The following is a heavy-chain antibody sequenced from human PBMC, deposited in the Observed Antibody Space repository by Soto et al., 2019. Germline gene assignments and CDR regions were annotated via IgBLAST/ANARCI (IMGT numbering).Heavy chain of an antibody. Sequence: GGSMRLSCAASGFTFSSYSMNWVRQAPGKGLEWVSSISSSSSYIYYADSVKGRFTISRDNAKNSLYLQMNSLRAEDTAVYYCAKTYYYGSGSWPPRGYYYGMDVWGQGTTVTVSS. CDR2: ISSSSSYI. CDR1: GFTFSSYS. CDR3: AKTYYYGSGSWPPRGYYYGMDV. V-gene: IGHV3-21*01. J-gene: IGHJ6*02. D-gene: IGHD3-10*01.